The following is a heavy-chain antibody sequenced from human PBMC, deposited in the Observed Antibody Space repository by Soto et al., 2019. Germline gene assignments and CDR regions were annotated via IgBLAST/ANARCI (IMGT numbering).Heavy chain of an antibody. CDR1: GFIFGGDW. CDR2: INRGGDDT. J-gene: IGHJ4*02. CDR3: TRDLDTRGSAPISEF. Sequence: EVQLVESGGGLVQPGESLRLSCAGYGFIFGGDWMTWVRQAPGKGLEWVANINRGGDDTYYMDSVRGRFTISRDNSRNSLFLQMNSLRAEDTAIYYCTRDLDTRGSAPISEFWGQGTLVTVSS. V-gene: IGHV3-7*03. D-gene: IGHD3-22*01.